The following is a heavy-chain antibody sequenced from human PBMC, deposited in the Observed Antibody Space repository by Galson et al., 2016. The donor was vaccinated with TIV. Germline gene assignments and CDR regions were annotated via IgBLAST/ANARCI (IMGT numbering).Heavy chain of an antibody. Sequence: TLSLTCDVSGGSINSAGYYWSWLRQQSGEGLEWIAYIHSSGITYYNPSLKSRVTLSVETSKSQFSLKLSSVTAADTAVYFCARLFFFDTRNVLVGAFDVWGHGTMVSVSS. CDR2: IHSSGIT. D-gene: IGHD3-22*01. J-gene: IGHJ3*01. V-gene: IGHV4-31*11. CDR3: ARLFFFDTRNVLVGAFDV. CDR1: GGSINSAGYY.